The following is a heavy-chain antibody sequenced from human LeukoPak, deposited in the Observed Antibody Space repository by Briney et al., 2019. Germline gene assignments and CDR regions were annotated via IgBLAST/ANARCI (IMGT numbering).Heavy chain of an antibody. J-gene: IGHJ4*02. Sequence: GASVKVSCKASGGTFSSYAISWVRQAPGQGLEWMGGIIPIFGTANYAQKFQGRVTITADESTSTAYMELSSLRSEDTAVYYCASYLTTGTYYFDYWGQGTLVTVSS. D-gene: IGHD4-11*01. CDR1: GGTFSSYA. V-gene: IGHV1-69*13. CDR2: IIPIFGTA. CDR3: ASYLTTGTYYFDY.